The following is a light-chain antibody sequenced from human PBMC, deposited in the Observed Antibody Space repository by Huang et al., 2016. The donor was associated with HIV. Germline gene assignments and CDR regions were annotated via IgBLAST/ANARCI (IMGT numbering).Light chain of an antibody. CDR3: QQRSNWPALT. CDR2: DVS. V-gene: IGKV3-11*01. J-gene: IGKJ4*01. CDR1: QSVSAY. Sequence: DIVLTQSPGTLSLSPGERATLSCRASQSVSAYLAWYQQKPGQAPRLLIYDVSKRATDIPARFRGSGSGTDFTLTISSVEPEDFAVYYCQQRSNWPALTFGGGTKVEIK.